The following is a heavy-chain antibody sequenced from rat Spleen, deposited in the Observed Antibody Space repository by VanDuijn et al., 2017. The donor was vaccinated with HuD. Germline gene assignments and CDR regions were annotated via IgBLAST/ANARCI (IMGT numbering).Heavy chain of an antibody. D-gene: IGHD1-2*01. CDR1: GFTFSTSW. CDR2: INTDGGST. Sequence: EVQLVESGGGLVQPGRSLKLSCVASGFTFSTSWMFWIRQAPGKGLEWVSSINTDGGSTYYPDSVKGRFTISRDNAKSTLYLQMDSLRSEDTATYYCARGDYYYSSYTIGYWGQGVMVTVSS. V-gene: IGHV5-58*01. J-gene: IGHJ2*01. CDR3: ARGDYYYSSYTIGY.